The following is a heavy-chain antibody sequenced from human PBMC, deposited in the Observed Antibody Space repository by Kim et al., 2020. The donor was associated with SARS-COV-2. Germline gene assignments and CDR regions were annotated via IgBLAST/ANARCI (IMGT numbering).Heavy chain of an antibody. CDR3: ARILGSGPGAYFDY. D-gene: IGHD3-10*01. J-gene: IGHJ4*02. Sequence: ADSVKGRFTISRDNSKNTLYLQMNSLRAEDTAVYYCARILGSGPGAYFDYWGQGTLVTVSS. V-gene: IGHV3-53*01.